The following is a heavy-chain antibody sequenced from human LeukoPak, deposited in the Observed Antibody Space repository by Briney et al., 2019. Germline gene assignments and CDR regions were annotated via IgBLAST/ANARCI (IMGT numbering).Heavy chain of an antibody. D-gene: IGHD5-12*01. V-gene: IGHV4-31*03. CDR1: GGFGGSISNGDYY. CDR3: ARETRIEWLRFLDP. J-gene: IGHJ5*02. CDR2: IHSNVNT. Sequence: ASQTLSLTCTVSGGFGGSISNGDYYWSWIRQHPERGLEWIGYIHSNVNTYHNPSLESRVAISVAPSKSQFSLRLSAVTAADTAVYYCARETRIEWLRFLDPWGQGTLVTVSS.